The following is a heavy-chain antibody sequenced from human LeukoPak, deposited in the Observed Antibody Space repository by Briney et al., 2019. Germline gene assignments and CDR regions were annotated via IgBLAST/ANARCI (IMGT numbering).Heavy chain of an antibody. CDR2: ISGSGGST. CDR3: AREGIAVADDAFDI. CDR1: GFTFSSYA. Sequence: GGSLRLSCAASGFTFSSYAMTWVRQAPGKGLEWVSAISGSGGSTHYADSVKGRFTISRDNAKNSLYLQMNSLRAEDTAVYYCAREGIAVADDAFDIWGQGTMVTVSS. V-gene: IGHV3-23*01. D-gene: IGHD6-19*01. J-gene: IGHJ3*02.